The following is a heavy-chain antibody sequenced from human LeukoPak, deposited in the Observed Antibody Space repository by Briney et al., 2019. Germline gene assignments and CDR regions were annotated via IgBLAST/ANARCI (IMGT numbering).Heavy chain of an antibody. Sequence: SETLSLTCTVSGDSISSYYWSWIRQSPGKGLTWIGYVLHGGTAEYNRSLKNRVSMSVYTSKRRVSLRLTSVTAADTALYYCARHGSVIGADDAFDMWGQGTMAIVSS. CDR3: ARHGSVIGADDAFDM. J-gene: IGHJ3*02. V-gene: IGHV4-59*08. CDR2: VLHGGTA. D-gene: IGHD3-22*01. CDR1: GDSISSYY.